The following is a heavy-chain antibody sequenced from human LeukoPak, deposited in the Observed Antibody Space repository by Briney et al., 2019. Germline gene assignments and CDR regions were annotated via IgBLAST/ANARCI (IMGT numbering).Heavy chain of an antibody. V-gene: IGHV4-59*01. CDR3: ARGVYIAAAQYGY. CDR1: DGSISNYY. CDR2: IYYSGTT. J-gene: IGHJ4*02. D-gene: IGHD6-13*01. Sequence: SETLSLTCTDSDGSISNYYWSWIRQPPGKGLEWIGYIYYSGTTNYNPSLKSRVTISVDTSKNQFSLKLNSVTAADTAVYYCARGVYIAAAQYGYWGQGTLVTVSS.